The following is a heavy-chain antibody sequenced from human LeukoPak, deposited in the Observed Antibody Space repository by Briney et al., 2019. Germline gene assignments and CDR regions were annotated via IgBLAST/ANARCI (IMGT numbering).Heavy chain of an antibody. V-gene: IGHV3-21*01. CDR1: GFTFSSYA. CDR3: ARDGARDYSSSWNDAFDI. J-gene: IGHJ3*02. Sequence: GGSLRLSCAASGFTFSSYAMHWVRQAPGKGLEWVSSISSSSSYIYYADSVKGRFTISRDNAKNSLYLQMNSLRAEDTAVYYCARDGARDYSSSWNDAFDIWGQGTMVTVSS. D-gene: IGHD6-13*01. CDR2: ISSSSSYI.